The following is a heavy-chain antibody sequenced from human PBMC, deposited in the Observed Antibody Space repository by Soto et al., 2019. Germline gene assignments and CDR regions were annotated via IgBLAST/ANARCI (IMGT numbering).Heavy chain of an antibody. V-gene: IGHV4-39*01. D-gene: IGHD2-21*02. J-gene: IGHJ6*03. CDR1: GGSISSSSYY. CDR3: ARRCTAGYYYYMDV. Sequence: SETLSLTCTVSGGSISSSSYYWGWIRQPPGKGLEWIGSIYYSGSTYYNPSLKSRVTISVDTSKNQFSLKLSSVTAADTAVYYCARRCTAGYYYYMDVWGKGTTVTVSS. CDR2: IYYSGST.